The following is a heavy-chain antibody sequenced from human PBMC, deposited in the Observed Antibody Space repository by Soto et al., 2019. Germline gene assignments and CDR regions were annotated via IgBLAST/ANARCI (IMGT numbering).Heavy chain of an antibody. Sequence: PSETLSLTCSVSGGSVTSGISYWGWFRQAPGNGLEWIGDVFFMGNTWYNADLKARLTISVDTSNEQFSLRLSSVTAADTAFYFCVRLTSRIAAASNGRSNSLDTWGQGTMVTVYS. V-gene: IGHV4-39*01. CDR2: VFFMGNT. J-gene: IGHJ4*02. D-gene: IGHD6-25*01. CDR1: GGSVTSGISY. CDR3: VRLTSRIAAASNGRSNSLDT.